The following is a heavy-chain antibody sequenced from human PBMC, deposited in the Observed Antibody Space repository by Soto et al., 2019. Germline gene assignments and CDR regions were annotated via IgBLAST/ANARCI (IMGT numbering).Heavy chain of an antibody. CDR1: GGSVSSGSYY. V-gene: IGHV4-61*01. CDR2: IYYSGST. Sequence: QVQLQESGPGLVKPSETLSFTCTVSGGSVSSGSYYWSWIRQPPGKGLEWIGYIYYSGSTNYNPLPKSRVTISVDXSKXQXFLKLSSVTAADTAVYYCARDQLLWYGDYYYYGMDVWGQGTTVTVSS. J-gene: IGHJ6*02. D-gene: IGHD3-10*01. CDR3: ARDQLLWYGDYYYYGMDV.